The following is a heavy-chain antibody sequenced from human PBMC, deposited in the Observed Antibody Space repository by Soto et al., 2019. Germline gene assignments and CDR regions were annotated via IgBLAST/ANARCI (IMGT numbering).Heavy chain of an antibody. D-gene: IGHD3-16*02. CDR2: IYYSGST. J-gene: IGHJ4*02. CDR1: GGSISSGGYY. Sequence: SETLSLTCTVSGGSISSGGYYWSWIRQHPGKGLEWIGYIYYSGSTYYNPSLKSRVTISVDTSKNQFSLKLSSVTAADTAVYYCARDSAMITFGGVIGHFDYWGQGTLVTVSS. V-gene: IGHV4-31*03. CDR3: ARDSAMITFGGVIGHFDY.